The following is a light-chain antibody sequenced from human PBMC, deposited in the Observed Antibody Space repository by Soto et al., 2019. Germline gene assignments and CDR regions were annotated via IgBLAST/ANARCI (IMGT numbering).Light chain of an antibody. J-gene: IGKJ5*01. CDR3: QQRSNWPIT. CDR1: QSVSSK. V-gene: IGKV3-11*01. CDR2: DTS. Sequence: TQSAVPRPESPWAGAALACRASQSVSSKLAWYQQKPGQAPRLLIYDTSNRDTGIPARFSGSGSGTDFTLTINNLHPEDFAVYYCQQRSNWPITFGQGTRLEIK.